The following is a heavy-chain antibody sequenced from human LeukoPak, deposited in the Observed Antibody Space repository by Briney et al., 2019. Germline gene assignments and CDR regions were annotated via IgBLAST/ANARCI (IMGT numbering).Heavy chain of an antibody. J-gene: IGHJ3*02. CDR3: ARRSAAKDAFDI. Sequence: PGGSLRLSCAASGFTFRTYTMNWVRQAPGKGLEWTGEINHSGSTNYNPSLKSRVTMSVDTSKNQFSLKLSSVTAADTAVYYCARRSAAKDAFDIWGQGTMVTVSS. CDR1: GFTFRTYT. CDR2: INHSGST. V-gene: IGHV4-34*01. D-gene: IGHD6-25*01.